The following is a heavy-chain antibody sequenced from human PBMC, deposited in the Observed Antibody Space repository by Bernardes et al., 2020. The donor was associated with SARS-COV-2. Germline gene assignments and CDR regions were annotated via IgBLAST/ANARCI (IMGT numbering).Heavy chain of an antibody. CDR2: LSASGGNA. D-gene: IGHD6-13*01. CDR3: AKRASSRCHDY. Sequence: RGSLRLSCAASGFTFSSYAMSWVRQAPGKGLEWVSSLSASGGNANYADSVKGRFTISRDNSINTLYLQMTSLTDGDTAIYYCAKRASSRCHDYWGQGTLVTVSS. V-gene: IGHV3-23*01. J-gene: IGHJ4*02. CDR1: GFTFSSYA.